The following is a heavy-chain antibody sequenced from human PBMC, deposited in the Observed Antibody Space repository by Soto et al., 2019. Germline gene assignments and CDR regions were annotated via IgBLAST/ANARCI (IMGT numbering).Heavy chain of an antibody. CDR2: INDDGSST. J-gene: IGHJ5*02. CDR1: GFTFSNYW. CDR3: ARSDWFDP. V-gene: IGHV3-74*01. Sequence: EVQLVESGGGLIQPGGSLRLSCAASGFTFSNYWMHWVHQAPGKGLVWVSRINDDGSSTSYADSVKGRFTISRDNAKNTLYLQMNSLRAEDTAVYYCARSDWFDPWGQGTLVTVSS.